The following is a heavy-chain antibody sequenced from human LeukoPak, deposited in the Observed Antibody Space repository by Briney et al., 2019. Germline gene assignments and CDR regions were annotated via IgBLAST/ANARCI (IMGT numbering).Heavy chain of an antibody. CDR1: GFTFSDYY. CDR2: ITNSGTTI. Sequence: GGSLRLSCAASGFTFSDYYMSWIRQAPGKGLEWISYITNSGTTIYYADSVKGRFTISRDNAKNSLYLQMNSLRAEDTAVYYCATVRVHRFVDYWGQGTLVTVSS. V-gene: IGHV3-11*01. J-gene: IGHJ4*02. D-gene: IGHD3-16*01. CDR3: ATVRVHRFVDY.